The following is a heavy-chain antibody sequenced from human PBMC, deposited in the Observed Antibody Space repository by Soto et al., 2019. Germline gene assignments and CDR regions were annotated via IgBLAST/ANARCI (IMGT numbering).Heavy chain of an antibody. CDR2: ISGSGGST. CDR1: GFTFSSYA. D-gene: IGHD3-22*01. Sequence: AGGSLRLSCAASGFTFSSYAMSWVRQAPGKELEWVSAISGSGGSTYYADSVKGRFTISRDNSKNTLYLQMNSLRAEDTAVYYCAKQYYYDSSGYYGFDYWGQGTLVTVSS. CDR3: AKQYYYDSSGYYGFDY. J-gene: IGHJ4*02. V-gene: IGHV3-23*01.